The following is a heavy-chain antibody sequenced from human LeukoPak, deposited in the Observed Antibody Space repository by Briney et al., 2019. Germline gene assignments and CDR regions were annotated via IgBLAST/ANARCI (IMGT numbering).Heavy chain of an antibody. V-gene: IGHV3-7*03. CDR1: GFTFSSYW. J-gene: IGHJ5*02. Sequence: GGSLRLSCAASGFTFSSYWMSWVRQAPGKGLEWVANIKQDGSEKYYVDSVKGRFTISRDNAKNSLYLQMNSLRAEDTAVYYCARAAYGSGSYEEDWFDPWGQGTLVTVSS. CDR3: ARAAYGSGSYEEDWFDP. D-gene: IGHD3-10*01. CDR2: IKQDGSEK.